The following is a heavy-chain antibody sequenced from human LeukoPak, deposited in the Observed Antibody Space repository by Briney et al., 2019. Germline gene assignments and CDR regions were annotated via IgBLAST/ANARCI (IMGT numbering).Heavy chain of an antibody. D-gene: IGHD2-15*01. Sequence: GRSLRVSCAASGFTFDGYAMHWVRQAPGKGLEWVSGISWNSGSIGYADSVKGRFTISRDNAKNSLYLQMNSLRTEDTALYYCAGQVVVVAATDWFDPWGQGTLVTVSS. J-gene: IGHJ5*02. CDR2: ISWNSGSI. CDR3: AGQVVVVAATDWFDP. CDR1: GFTFDGYA. V-gene: IGHV3-9*01.